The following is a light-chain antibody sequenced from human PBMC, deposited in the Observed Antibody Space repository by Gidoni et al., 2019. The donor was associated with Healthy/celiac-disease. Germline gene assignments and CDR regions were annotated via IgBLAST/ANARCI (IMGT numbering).Light chain of an antibody. CDR2: GAS. CDR3: QQYNNWPPLLT. CDR1: QSVSSN. Sequence: EIVMTQSPATLSVSPGERATLSCRASQSVSSNLAWYQQKPGQAPRLLIYGASTRATGIPARFSGSGSGTEFTLTISSLQSEDCAVYYCQQYNNWPPLLTFGPGTKVDIK. V-gene: IGKV3-15*01. J-gene: IGKJ3*01.